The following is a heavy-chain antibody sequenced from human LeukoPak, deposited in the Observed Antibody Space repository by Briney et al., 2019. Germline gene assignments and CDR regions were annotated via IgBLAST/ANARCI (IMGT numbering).Heavy chain of an antibody. Sequence: ASVKVSCKASGYTFTGYYMHWVRQAPGQGLEWMGWINPNSGGTNYAQKFQGRVTMTRDTSISTAYMELSRLRSDDTAVYYCARTRMGYQLLLKGQGSYNWFDPWGQGTLVTVSS. D-gene: IGHD2-2*01. CDR1: GYTFTGYY. V-gene: IGHV1-2*02. CDR3: ARTRMGYQLLLKGQGSYNWFDP. CDR2: INPNSGGT. J-gene: IGHJ5*02.